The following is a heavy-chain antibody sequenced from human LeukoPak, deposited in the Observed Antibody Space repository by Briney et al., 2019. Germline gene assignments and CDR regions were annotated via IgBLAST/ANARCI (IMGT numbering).Heavy chain of an antibody. CDR1: GFPFSVYG. Sequence: PGGSLTLSCAASGFPFSVYGMHWVRQAASKGRDWVAVVSHNGTKRYSADSVKGRFTISRDQSVDTLHLQINSLRAEDTAVYFCAKVFAGSCYSCALDYWGQGTLVTVSS. CDR2: VSHNGTKR. J-gene: IGHJ4*02. CDR3: AKVFAGSCYSCALDY. D-gene: IGHD2-15*01. V-gene: IGHV3-30*18.